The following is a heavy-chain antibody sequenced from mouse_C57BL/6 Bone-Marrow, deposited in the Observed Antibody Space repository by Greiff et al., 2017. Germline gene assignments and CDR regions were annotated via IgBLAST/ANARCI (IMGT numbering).Heavy chain of an antibody. CDR2: IDPNSGGT. J-gene: IGHJ1*03. D-gene: IGHD1-1*01. CDR3: ARGVVATNWYFDV. V-gene: IGHV1-72*01. Sequence: QVHVKQPGAELVKPGASVKLSCKASGYTFTSYWMHWVKQRPGRGLEWIGRIDPNSGGTKYNEKFKSKATLTVDKPSSTAYMQLSSLTSEDSAVYYCARGVVATNWYFDVWGTGTTVTVSS. CDR1: GYTFTSYW.